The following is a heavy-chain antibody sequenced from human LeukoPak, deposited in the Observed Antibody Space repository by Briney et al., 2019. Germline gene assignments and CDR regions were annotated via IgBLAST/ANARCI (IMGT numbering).Heavy chain of an antibody. CDR2: VSYSGST. V-gene: IGHV4-59*08. J-gene: IGHJ6*03. CDR1: GDSISSYY. CDR3: ARVSGSYYYYMDV. Sequence: SETLSLTCTVSGDSISSYYWSWIRQPPGKGLEWIGYVSYSGSTNYNPSLKSRVIISLDRSNNQFSLKLNSVTVADTAVYYCARVSGSYYYYMDVWGKGTTVTVSS. D-gene: IGHD6-25*01.